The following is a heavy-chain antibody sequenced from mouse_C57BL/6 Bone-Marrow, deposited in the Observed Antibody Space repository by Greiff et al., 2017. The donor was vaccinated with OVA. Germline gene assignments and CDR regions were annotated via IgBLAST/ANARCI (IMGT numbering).Heavy chain of an antibody. Sequence: VKLVESGPELVKPGASVKISCKASGYAFSSSWMNWVKQRPGKGLEWIGRIYPGDGDTNYNGKFKGKATLTADKSSSTAYMQLSSLTSEDSAVYFCARSPYYSNYEGFAYWGQGTLVTVSA. CDR1: GYAFSSSW. V-gene: IGHV1-82*01. J-gene: IGHJ3*01. CDR2: IYPGDGDT. D-gene: IGHD2-5*01. CDR3: ARSPYYSNYEGFAY.